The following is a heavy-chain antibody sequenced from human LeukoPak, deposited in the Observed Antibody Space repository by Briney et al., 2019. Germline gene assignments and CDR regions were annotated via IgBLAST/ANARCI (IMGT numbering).Heavy chain of an antibody. CDR2: IRYDGNNK. CDR1: GFTFSSYG. V-gene: IGHV3-30*02. Sequence: GGSLRLSCAASGFTFSSYGMHWVRQAPGKGLEWVAFIRYDGNNKYSADSVKGRFTMSRDNSKNTLYLQMNSLRAEDTAVYYCAFGRLGELSHFDYWGQGTLVTVSS. D-gene: IGHD3-16*02. CDR3: AFGRLGELSHFDY. J-gene: IGHJ4*02.